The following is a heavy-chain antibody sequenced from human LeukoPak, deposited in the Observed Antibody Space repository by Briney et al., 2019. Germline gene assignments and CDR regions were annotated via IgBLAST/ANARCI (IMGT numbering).Heavy chain of an antibody. CDR3: ARHLDYTIFGVVIRD. CDR2: IYYSGST. V-gene: IGHV4-39*01. Sequence: SETLSLTCTVSGGSISSSSYYWGWIRQPPGKGLEWIGSIYYSGSTYYNPSLKSRVTISVDTSKNQFSLKLSSVTAADTAVYYCARHLDYTIFGVVIRDWGQGTLVTVSS. CDR1: GGSISSSSYY. D-gene: IGHD3-3*01. J-gene: IGHJ4*02.